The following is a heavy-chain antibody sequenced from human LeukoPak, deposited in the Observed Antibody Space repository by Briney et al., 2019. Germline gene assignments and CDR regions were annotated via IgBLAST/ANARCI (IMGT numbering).Heavy chain of an antibody. Sequence: PGGSLRLSCSAPGXTLSSDFMSWVRQAPGKGLEWVSLIYSGGSTYYAASVKGRFTMSRDNSKNTLYLQMNSLRAEDTAVYYCARDAAEQQLVHYFDYWGQGTLVTVTS. CDR3: ARDAAEQQLVHYFDY. V-gene: IGHV3-53*01. J-gene: IGHJ4*02. D-gene: IGHD6-13*01. CDR2: IYSGGST. CDR1: GXTLSSDF.